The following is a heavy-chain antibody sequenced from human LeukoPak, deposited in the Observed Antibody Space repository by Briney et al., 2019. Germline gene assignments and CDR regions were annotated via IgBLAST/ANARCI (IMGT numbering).Heavy chain of an antibody. V-gene: IGHV1-2*06. Sequence: ASVKVPCKASGYTFTGHYMHWVRQAPGQGLEWMGRINPNTGDPDYAQKFQGRVTMTRDTSISTAYMELSRLRSDDTAVYYCARDSYVPDFWGQGTLVTVPS. CDR1: GYTFTGHY. CDR3: ARDSYVPDF. J-gene: IGHJ4*02. D-gene: IGHD3-16*01. CDR2: INPNTGDP.